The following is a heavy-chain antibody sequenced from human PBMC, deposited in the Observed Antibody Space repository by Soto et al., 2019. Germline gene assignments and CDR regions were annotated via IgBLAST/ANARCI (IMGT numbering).Heavy chain of an antibody. D-gene: IGHD6-19*01. CDR2: ISAYNGNT. CDR1: GYTFTSYG. CDR3: ANDRRLDLIAVAGSLDY. J-gene: IGHJ4*02. Sequence: ASVKVSCKASGYTFTSYGISWVRQAPGQGLEWMGWISAYNGNTNYAQKLQGRVTMTTDTSTSTAYMELRSLRSDDTAVYYCANDRRLDLIAVAGSLDYWGQGTLVTVSS. V-gene: IGHV1-18*01.